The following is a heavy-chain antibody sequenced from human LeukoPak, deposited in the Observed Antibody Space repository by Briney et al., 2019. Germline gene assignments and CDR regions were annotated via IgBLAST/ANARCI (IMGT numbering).Heavy chain of an antibody. CDR3: AKDYYYDSSGYGFPS. D-gene: IGHD3-22*01. CDR2: ISGSGGST. V-gene: IGHV3-23*01. J-gene: IGHJ4*02. Sequence: GGSLRLSCAASGFTFSSYGMPWVRQAPGKGLEWVSAISGSGGSTYYADSVKGRFTISRDNSKNTLYLQMNSLRAEDTAVYYCAKDYYYDSSGYGFPSWGQGTLVTVSS. CDR1: GFTFSSYG.